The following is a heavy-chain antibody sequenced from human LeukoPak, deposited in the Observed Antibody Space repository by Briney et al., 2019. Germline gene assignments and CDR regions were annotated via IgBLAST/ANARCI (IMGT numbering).Heavy chain of an antibody. V-gene: IGHV3-13*01. Sequence: GGSLRLSCAACGFTFSSYDMHWVRQATGKGLEWVSAIGTAGDTYYPGSVKGRFTISRENAKNSLYLQMNSLRAGDTAVYYCARSPSYYYDSSGYAFDIWGQGTMVTVSS. CDR3: ARSPSYYYDSSGYAFDI. D-gene: IGHD3-22*01. CDR2: IGTAGDT. J-gene: IGHJ3*02. CDR1: GFTFSSYD.